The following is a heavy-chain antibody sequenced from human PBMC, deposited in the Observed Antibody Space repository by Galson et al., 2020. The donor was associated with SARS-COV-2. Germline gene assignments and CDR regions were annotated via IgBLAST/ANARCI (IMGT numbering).Heavy chain of an antibody. CDR2: IYSGGST. CDR1: GFTVSSNY. CDR3: ARVLPNAWYYFDY. D-gene: IGHD2-15*01. Sequence: GGSLRLSCAASGFTVSSNYMSWVRQAPGKGLEWVSDIYSGGSTYYADSVKGRFTISRDNSKNTLYLQMNSLRAEDTAVYYCARVLPNAWYYFDYWGQGTLVIVSS. V-gene: IGHV3-53*01. J-gene: IGHJ4*02.